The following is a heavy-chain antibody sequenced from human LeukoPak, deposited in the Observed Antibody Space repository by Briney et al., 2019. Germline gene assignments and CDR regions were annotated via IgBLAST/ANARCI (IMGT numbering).Heavy chain of an antibody. V-gene: IGHV3-21*01. CDR3: ARTWYYDSSGPTLDY. D-gene: IGHD3-22*01. J-gene: IGHJ4*02. CDR1: GFSFSSYS. Sequence: GGSLRLSCAASGFSFSSYSMNWVRQAPGKGLEWVSSISSSSSYIYYADSVKGRFTISRDNAKNSLYLQMNSLRAEDTAVYYCARTWYYDSSGPTLDYWGQGTLVTVSS. CDR2: ISSSSSYI.